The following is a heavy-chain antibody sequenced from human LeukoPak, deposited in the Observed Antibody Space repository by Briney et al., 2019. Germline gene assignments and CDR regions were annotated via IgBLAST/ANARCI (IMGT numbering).Heavy chain of an antibody. Sequence: GGSLRLSCAASGFTFNSYWMAWVRQAPGKGLEWVSVIYSGGSTYYADSVKGRFTISRDNSKNTLYLQMNSLRAEDTAVYYCAREITMVRGDAFDIWGQGTMVTVSS. J-gene: IGHJ3*02. CDR2: IYSGGST. D-gene: IGHD3-10*01. V-gene: IGHV3-53*01. CDR1: GFTFNSYW. CDR3: AREITMVRGDAFDI.